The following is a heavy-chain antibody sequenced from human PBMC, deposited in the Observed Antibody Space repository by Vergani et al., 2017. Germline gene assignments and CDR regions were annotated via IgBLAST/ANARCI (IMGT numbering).Heavy chain of an antibody. CDR3: AREVVYCGCDCYSGRQYYYYYGMDV. D-gene: IGHD2-21*02. J-gene: IGHJ6*02. CDR1: GFTFSSYW. Sequence: EVQLVESGGGLVQPGGSLRLSCAASGFTFSSYWMSWVRQAPGKGLEWVANIKQDGSEKYYVDSVKGRFTISRDNAKNSLYLQMNSLRAEDTAVYYCAREVVYCGCDCYSGRQYYYYYGMDVWGQGTTVTVSS. V-gene: IGHV3-7*01. CDR2: IKQDGSEK.